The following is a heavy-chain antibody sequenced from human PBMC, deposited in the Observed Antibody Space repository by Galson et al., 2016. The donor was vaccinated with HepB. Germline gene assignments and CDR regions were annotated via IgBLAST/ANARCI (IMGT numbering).Heavy chain of an antibody. D-gene: IGHD2-15*01. CDR1: GFTFSDYW. CDR2: INLDGIEK. J-gene: IGHJ5*02. V-gene: IGHV3-7*01. CDR3: AREGYCSGVGCRGRDWFDV. Sequence: SLRLSCAASGFTFSDYWMTWVRQAPGKGLECVASINLDGIEKNYVDSVRGRFTISRDNTKKSVYLQMNSLRVEDTALYYCAREGYCSGVGCRGRDWFDVWGQGTPVTVSS.